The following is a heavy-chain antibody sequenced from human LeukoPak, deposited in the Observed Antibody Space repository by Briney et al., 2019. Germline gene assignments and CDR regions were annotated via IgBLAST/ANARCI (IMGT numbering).Heavy chain of an antibody. CDR3: ARSIVPAAMSFDY. V-gene: IGHV4-61*02. Sequence: PSETLSLTCTVSGVSISSDSYYWSWIRQPAGKGLEWIGRFYTSGTTNYNPSLKSRVTISVDTSKNQFSLKLRSVTAADTALYYCARSIVPAAMSFDYWGQGTLVTVSS. D-gene: IGHD2-2*01. CDR2: FYTSGTT. CDR1: GVSISSDSYY. J-gene: IGHJ4*02.